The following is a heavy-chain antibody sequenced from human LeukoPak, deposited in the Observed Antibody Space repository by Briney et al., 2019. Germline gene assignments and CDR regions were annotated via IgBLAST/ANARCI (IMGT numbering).Heavy chain of an antibody. D-gene: IGHD3-9*01. J-gene: IGHJ4*02. Sequence: SETLSLTCTVSGGPINIYYWSWIRQPPGKGLEWIGDIYYSGSTKYNPSLKSRVTISVDAPKNQFSLNLSSVTAADTALYYCARGGRYDVLTGYYGFDYWGQGTLVTVSS. V-gene: IGHV4-59*01. CDR2: IYYSGST. CDR3: ARGGRYDVLTGYYGFDY. CDR1: GGPINIYY.